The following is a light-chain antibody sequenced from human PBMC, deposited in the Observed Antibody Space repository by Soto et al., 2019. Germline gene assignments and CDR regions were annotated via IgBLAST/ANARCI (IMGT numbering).Light chain of an antibody. V-gene: IGKV2-28*01. J-gene: IGKJ2*01. CDR2: LGS. CDR3: MQALQTPYT. Sequence: EIVMTQSPPSLTVTPGEPASISCRSSQRLLHSNGNTFLDWYLQKPGQSPQLLFYLGSNRASGVPDRVSGSEAGRDFTLKISRVEAEDVGVYYCMQALQTPYTFGQGTKLEIK. CDR1: QRLLHSNGNTF.